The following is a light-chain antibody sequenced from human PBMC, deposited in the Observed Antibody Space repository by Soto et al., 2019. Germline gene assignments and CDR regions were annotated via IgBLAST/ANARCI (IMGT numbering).Light chain of an antibody. CDR2: GAS. CDR3: QQYAGSPRT. J-gene: IGKJ1*01. V-gene: IGKV3-20*01. Sequence: EIVLTQSPGTLSLSPGERATLFCRASQTITTSQLAWYQQKPGQAPRVLMFGASNRATGIPDRFSGSGSGTGFTLTISRLEPEDFAIYYCQQYAGSPRTFGQGTKVDIK. CDR1: QTITTSQ.